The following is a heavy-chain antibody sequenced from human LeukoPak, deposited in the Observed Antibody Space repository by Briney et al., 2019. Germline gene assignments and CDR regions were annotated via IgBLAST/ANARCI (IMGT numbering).Heavy chain of an antibody. D-gene: IGHD3-22*01. CDR3: AKVTRQDYYDSSGPLDF. J-gene: IGHJ4*02. Sequence: GSTLRLSCAASGFTFSRYGMHWVRQAPGKGLECVAVISYDGSNKYYADSVKGRFTISRDNSKNTLYLQMNSLRAEDTAVYYCAKVTRQDYYDSSGPLDFWGQGTLVTVSS. CDR2: ISYDGSNK. V-gene: IGHV3-30*18. CDR1: GFTFSRYG.